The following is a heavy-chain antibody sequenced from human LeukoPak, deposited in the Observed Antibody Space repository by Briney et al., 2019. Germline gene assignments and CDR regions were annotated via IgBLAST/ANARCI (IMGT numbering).Heavy chain of an antibody. CDR2: IIPIFGTA. J-gene: IGHJ3*02. D-gene: IGHD2-21*02. V-gene: IGHV1-69*13. Sequence: SVKVSCKASGGTFISYAISWVRQAPGQGLEWMGGIIPIFGTANYAQKFQGRVTITADESTSTAYMELSSLRSEDTAVYYCAREEREYCGGDCNDAFDIWGQGTMVTVSS. CDR1: GGTFISYA. CDR3: AREEREYCGGDCNDAFDI.